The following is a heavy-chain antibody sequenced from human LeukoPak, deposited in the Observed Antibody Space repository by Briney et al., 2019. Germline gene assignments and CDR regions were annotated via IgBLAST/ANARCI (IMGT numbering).Heavy chain of an antibody. Sequence: AASVKVSCKASGYTFTSYYMHWVRQAPGQGLEWMGWINPNSGGTNYAQKFQGRVTMTRDTSISTAYMELSRLRSDDTAVYYCARGMRITIFGVVIRKAVYGMDVWGQGTTVTVSS. CDR3: ARGMRITIFGVVIRKAVYGMDV. CDR1: GYTFTSYY. V-gene: IGHV1-2*02. J-gene: IGHJ6*02. D-gene: IGHD3-3*01. CDR2: INPNSGGT.